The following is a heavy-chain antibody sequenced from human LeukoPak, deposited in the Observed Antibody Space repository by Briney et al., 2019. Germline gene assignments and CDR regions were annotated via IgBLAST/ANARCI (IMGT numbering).Heavy chain of an antibody. V-gene: IGHV3-11*01. CDR3: ARLSIAAAGPRYWYFDL. CDR2: ISSSGSTI. Sequence: GGSLRLSCAASEFTFSDYYMSWIRQAPGKGLEWVSYISSSGSTIYYADSVKGRFTISRDNAKNSLYLQMNSLRAEDTAVYYCARLSIAAAGPRYWYFDLWGRGTLVTVSS. CDR1: EFTFSDYY. J-gene: IGHJ2*01. D-gene: IGHD6-13*01.